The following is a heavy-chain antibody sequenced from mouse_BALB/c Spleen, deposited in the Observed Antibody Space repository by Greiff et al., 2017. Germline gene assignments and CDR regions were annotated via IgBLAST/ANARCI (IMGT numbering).Heavy chain of an antibody. CDR1: GYTFTSYW. D-gene: IGHD6-1*01. J-gene: IGHJ4*01. CDR3: ARRCGNYAMDY. CDR2: IFPGTGTT. Sequence: QVQLQQSGAELVKPGASVKLSCKTSGYTFTSYWIQWVKQRPGQGLGWIGEIFPGTGTTYYNEKFKGKATLTIDTSSITAYMQLSSLTSEDSAVYFCARRCGNYAMDYWGQGTLVTVSS. V-gene: IGHV1S132*01.